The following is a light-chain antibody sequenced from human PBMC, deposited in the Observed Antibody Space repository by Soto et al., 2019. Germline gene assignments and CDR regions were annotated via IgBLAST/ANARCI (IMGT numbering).Light chain of an antibody. CDR1: QSVSNN. V-gene: IGKV3-15*01. CDR2: DAS. Sequence: EIVLTHSPGTLSLSPGEGAPLSFRASQSVSNNYLAWYQQKPGQAPRLLIYDASTRATGVPARFSGSGSATQFTLTISSLQSEDFGFYYCQQYKQWPVDFGGGTKVGIK. CDR3: QQYKQWPVD. J-gene: IGKJ4*01.